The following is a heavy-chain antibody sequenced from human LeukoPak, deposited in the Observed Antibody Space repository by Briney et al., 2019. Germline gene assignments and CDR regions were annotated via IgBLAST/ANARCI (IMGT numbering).Heavy chain of an antibody. D-gene: IGHD3-22*01. CDR1: GGTFSSYA. CDR3: ARDDSSGYLRAIYGMDV. CDR2: IIPIFGTA. J-gene: IGHJ6*02. Sequence: SVKVSCKASGGTFSSYAISWVRQAPGQGLEWMGGIIPIFGTANYAQKFQGRVTITADESTSTVYMELSSLRSEDTAVYYCARDDSSGYLRAIYGMDVWGQGTTVTVSS. V-gene: IGHV1-69*13.